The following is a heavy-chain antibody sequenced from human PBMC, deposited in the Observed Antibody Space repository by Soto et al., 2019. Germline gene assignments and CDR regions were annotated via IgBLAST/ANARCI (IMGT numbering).Heavy chain of an antibody. CDR3: ATHGLGVSSPPYFDN. CDR1: GGTFSGYV. D-gene: IGHD3-16*01. CDR2: FVPLFGTT. J-gene: IGHJ4*02. V-gene: IGHV1-69*01. Sequence: QLVQSGSEVKKPGSSVKVSCQASGGTFSGYVVTWVRQAPGQGREWMGEFVPLFGTTNYAQRFSGRITLTAEESTSTAYIELRTLSSDDTAVYYCATHGLGVSSPPYFDNWGQGTLVTVSS.